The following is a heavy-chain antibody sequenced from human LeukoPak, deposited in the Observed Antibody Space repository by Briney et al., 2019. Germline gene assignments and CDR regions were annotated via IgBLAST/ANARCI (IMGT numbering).Heavy chain of an antibody. J-gene: IGHJ6*03. D-gene: IGHD3-10*01. Sequence: ASVKVSCKASGYTFTSYYMHWVRQAPGQGLEWMGWINPNSGGTNYAQKFQGRVTMTRDTSISTAYMELSRLRSDDTAVYYCAREGRYYGSGSYRHRAYYYYMDVRGKGTTVTISS. V-gene: IGHV1-2*02. CDR1: GYTFTSYY. CDR3: AREGRYYGSGSYRHRAYYYYMDV. CDR2: INPNSGGT.